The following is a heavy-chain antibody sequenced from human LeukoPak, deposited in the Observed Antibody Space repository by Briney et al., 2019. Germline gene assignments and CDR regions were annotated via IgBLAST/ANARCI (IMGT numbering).Heavy chain of an antibody. CDR2: IKQDGSEK. Sequence: GGSLRLSCAASEFTFSGYWMTWVRQAPGKGLEWVANIKQDGSEKYYVDSVKGRFTISRDNAKNSLYLQMNSLRAEDTAVYYCARDPGYYGSGSYLNWGQGTLVTVSS. CDR3: ARDPGYYGSGSYLN. D-gene: IGHD3-10*01. J-gene: IGHJ4*02. V-gene: IGHV3-7*01. CDR1: EFTFSGYW.